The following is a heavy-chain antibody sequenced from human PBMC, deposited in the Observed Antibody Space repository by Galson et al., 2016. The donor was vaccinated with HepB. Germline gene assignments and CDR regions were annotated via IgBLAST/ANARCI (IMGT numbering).Heavy chain of an antibody. V-gene: IGHV4-59*11. Sequence: ETLSLTCAVSGASISGHYWSWIRQPPGKGLEWIGYVHYSGITNYNPSLKSRVSISIDTSKPHFSLRLTSLTVADTAIYYCARDGRAWVGLDVWGQGTTVTVSS. CDR1: GASISGHY. J-gene: IGHJ6*02. CDR2: VHYSGIT. D-gene: IGHD7-27*01. CDR3: ARDGRAWVGLDV.